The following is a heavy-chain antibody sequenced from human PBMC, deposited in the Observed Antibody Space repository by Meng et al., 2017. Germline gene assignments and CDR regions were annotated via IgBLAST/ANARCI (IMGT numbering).Heavy chain of an antibody. V-gene: IGHV3-30*01. J-gene: IGHJ4*02. CDR2: ISYDGSNK. CDR3: ASMGY. Sequence: QVQRVGAGGGVGQPGRSLRLSCAASGFTFSSYAMHWVRQAPGKGLEWVAVISYDGSNKYYADSVKGRFTISRDNSKNTLYLQMNSLRAEDTAVYYCASMGYWGQGTLVTVSS. CDR1: GFTFSSYA. D-gene: IGHD3-10*01.